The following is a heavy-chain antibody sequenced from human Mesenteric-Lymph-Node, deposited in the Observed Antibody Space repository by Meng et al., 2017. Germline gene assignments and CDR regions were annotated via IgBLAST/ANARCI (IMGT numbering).Heavy chain of an antibody. CDR2: VHPNSAGI. J-gene: IGHJ4*02. V-gene: IGHV1-2*06. CDR3: ARGTIFGVVIPFDY. Sequence: ASVQVSCKASAYTVTDYYMHWVRQAPGQGREWVGRVHPNSAGISYAQKFQGRVTVTRATSINTSYMELSSLGSDDTAVYYCARGTIFGVVIPFDYWGQGTLVTVSS. D-gene: IGHD3-3*01. CDR1: AYTVTDYY.